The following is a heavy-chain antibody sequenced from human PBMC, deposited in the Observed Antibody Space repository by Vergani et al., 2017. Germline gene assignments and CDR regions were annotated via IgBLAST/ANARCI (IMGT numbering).Heavy chain of an antibody. Sequence: QVQLQESGPGLVKPSETLSLTCTVSGGSISSYYWSWIRQPAGKGLEWIGRIYTSGSTNYNPSLKSRVTMSVDTSKNQFSLKLSSVTAADTAVYYCARLPESSGYPGDAFDIWGQGTMVTVSS. J-gene: IGHJ3*02. CDR3: ARLPESSGYPGDAFDI. CDR1: GGSISSYY. V-gene: IGHV4-4*07. D-gene: IGHD3-22*01. CDR2: IYTSGST.